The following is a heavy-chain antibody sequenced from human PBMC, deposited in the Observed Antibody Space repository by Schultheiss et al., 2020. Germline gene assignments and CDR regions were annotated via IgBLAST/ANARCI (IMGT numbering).Heavy chain of an antibody. CDR2: IYSSGST. D-gene: IGHD1-26*01. Sequence: SRTLSLTCTVSGGSFSSYYWSWIRQPAGKGLEWIGRIYSSGSTYYNPSLKSRVTISVDTSKNQFSLKLSSVTAADTAVYYCARQHGSYIDYWGQGTLVTVSS. J-gene: IGHJ4*02. V-gene: IGHV4-4*07. CDR1: GGSFSSYY. CDR3: ARQHGSYIDY.